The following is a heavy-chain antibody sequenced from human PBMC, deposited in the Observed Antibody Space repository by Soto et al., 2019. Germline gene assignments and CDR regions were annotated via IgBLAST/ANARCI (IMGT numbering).Heavy chain of an antibody. D-gene: IGHD6-25*01. CDR2: IYYSGST. J-gene: IGHJ4*02. CDR3: ASGSGAAAY. V-gene: IGHV4-31*02. Sequence: SEIRSLPRPVAGVSSIGGGYCCIWIRQHPGKGLEWIGYIYYSGSTYYNPSLKSRVTISVDTSKNQFSLKLSSVTAADTAVHYCASGSGAAAYWGQGTLVTVSS. CDR1: GVSSIGGGYC.